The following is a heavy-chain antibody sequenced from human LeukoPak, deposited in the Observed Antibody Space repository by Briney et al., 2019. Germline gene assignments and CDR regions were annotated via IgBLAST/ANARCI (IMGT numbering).Heavy chain of an antibody. D-gene: IGHD4-17*01. CDR2: ISDDGRRK. Sequence: GGSLRLSCAASGFSFISYGMPWVRQAPGKGLEWVGVISDDGRRKDYADSVKGRFTISRDNSKDTLYLQMNSLRAEDTAVYYCAKRPSDYGDYVSYFNYWGQGTLVTVSS. CDR1: GFSFISYG. J-gene: IGHJ4*02. CDR3: AKRPSDYGDYVSYFNY. V-gene: IGHV3-30*18.